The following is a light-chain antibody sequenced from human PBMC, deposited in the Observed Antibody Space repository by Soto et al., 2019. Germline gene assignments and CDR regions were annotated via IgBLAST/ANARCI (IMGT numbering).Light chain of an antibody. V-gene: IGKV2-28*01. CDR1: QSLLHSNGYNY. Sequence: DVVMTQSPLSLPVTPGEPASISCRSSQSLLHSNGYNYLDWYLQKPGQSPQLLIYLGSNRASGVPDRFSGSGSGTDFTQKISRVEAEDVGVYYCMQALQIPIFTFGPGTKVDIK. CDR2: LGS. CDR3: MQALQIPIFT. J-gene: IGKJ3*01.